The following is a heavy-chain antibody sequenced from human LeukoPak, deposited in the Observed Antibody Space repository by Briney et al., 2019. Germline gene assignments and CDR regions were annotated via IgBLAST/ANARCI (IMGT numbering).Heavy chain of an antibody. D-gene: IGHD4-17*01. CDR1: GGSISNSNYY. CDR2: IYYSGST. J-gene: IGHJ5*02. CDR3: AQGGATVTTWFDP. Sequence: KPSETLSLTCTVSGGSISNSNYYWGWIRQSPGKGLEWIGSIYYSGSTHYNPSLKSRATISVDTSKNQFSLKLRSVAAADTAVYYCAQGGATVTTWFDPWGQGTLVTVSS. V-gene: IGHV4-39*01.